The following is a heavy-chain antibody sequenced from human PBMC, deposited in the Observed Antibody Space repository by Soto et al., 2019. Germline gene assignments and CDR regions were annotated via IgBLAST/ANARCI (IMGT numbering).Heavy chain of an antibody. CDR1: GFTFSSYA. V-gene: IGHV3-23*01. CDR2: ISGSGGST. Sequence: EVQLLESGGGLVQPGGSLRLSCAASGFTFSSYATSWVRQAPGKGLEWVSAISGSGGSTYYADSLKGRFTISRDNSKNTWYLQINRLRAEDTAVFYCPYSRTPVDRWGQGTLVTVSS. D-gene: IGHD6-13*01. J-gene: IGHJ5*02. CDR3: PYSRTPVDR.